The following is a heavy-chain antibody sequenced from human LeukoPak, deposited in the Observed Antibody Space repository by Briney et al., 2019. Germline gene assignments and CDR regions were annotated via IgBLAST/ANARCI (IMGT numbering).Heavy chain of an antibody. CDR1: GYTFIGYY. D-gene: IGHD2-15*01. CDR3: ATVRDIVVGGGPYYFDY. J-gene: IGHJ4*02. V-gene: IGHV1-2*02. Sequence: ASVKVSCKASGYTFIGYYLHWMRQAPGQGLEWMGWINPHNGDTNYAQKFQGRVTMTRDTSITTAYMELSRLKSDDTAVYYCATVRDIVVGGGPYYFDYWGQGTLVTVSS. CDR2: INPHNGDT.